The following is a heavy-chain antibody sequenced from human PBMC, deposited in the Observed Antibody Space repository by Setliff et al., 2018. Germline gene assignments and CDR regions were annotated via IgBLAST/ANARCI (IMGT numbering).Heavy chain of an antibody. V-gene: IGHV4-39*01. CDR2: RYYTGTT. CDR3: ARHFYPPDFFAY. CDR1: GVDVIERLYY. Sequence: PSETLSLTCSASGVDVIERLYYWSWVRQSPGKGLEWIGTRYYTGTTFYNPSLESRVAVSLDASEKKFSLNLRSVTTADTAVYYCARHFYPPDFFAYWGQGLLVTVSS. J-gene: IGHJ4*02. D-gene: IGHD3-3*01.